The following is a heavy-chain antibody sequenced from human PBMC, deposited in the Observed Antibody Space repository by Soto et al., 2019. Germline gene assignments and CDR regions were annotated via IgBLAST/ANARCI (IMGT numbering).Heavy chain of an antibody. Sequence: SETLSLTCTVSGGSVSSSSYYWGWVRQPPGKGLEWIGSVYYSESTYYNPSLESRVTISVDKSNNQFSLKLMSLSAADTAVYYCGRLEGLATISYYFDYWGQGALVTVSS. CDR3: GRLEGLATISYYFDY. V-gene: IGHV4-39*01. CDR1: GGSVSSSSYY. D-gene: IGHD3-9*01. CDR2: VYYSEST. J-gene: IGHJ4*02.